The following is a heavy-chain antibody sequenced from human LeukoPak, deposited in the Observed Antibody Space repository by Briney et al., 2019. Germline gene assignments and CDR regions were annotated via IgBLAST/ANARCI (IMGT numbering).Heavy chain of an antibody. Sequence: SETLSLTCTVSGDSINGFYWSWIRQAAGKGLEWIGHIYTSGSTNYNPSLRSRVTMSVDMSKNQFSLKLRSVTAADTAVYYCARDRFEVIPFDYWGQGTLVTVSS. J-gene: IGHJ4*02. V-gene: IGHV4-4*07. CDR3: ARDRFEVIPFDY. D-gene: IGHD3-10*01. CDR2: IYTSGST. CDR1: GDSINGFY.